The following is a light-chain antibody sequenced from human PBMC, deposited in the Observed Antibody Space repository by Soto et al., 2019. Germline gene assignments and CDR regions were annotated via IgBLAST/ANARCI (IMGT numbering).Light chain of an antibody. J-gene: IGKJ5*01. CDR1: QGIRND. CDR3: LQDYNYPIT. CDR2: AAS. V-gene: IGKV1-6*01. Sequence: AIQMTESPSSLSASVGDRVTITCRASQGIRNDLAWYQQKPGKAPKLLIYAASNLQSGVPSRFSGSASGTDFTLTISSLQPEDFATYYCLQDYNYPITFGQGTRLEIK.